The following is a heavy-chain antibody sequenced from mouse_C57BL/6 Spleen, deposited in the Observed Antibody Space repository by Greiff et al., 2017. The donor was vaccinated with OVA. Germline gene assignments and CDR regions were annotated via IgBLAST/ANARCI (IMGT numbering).Heavy chain of an antibody. Sequence: VQRVESGAELVKPGASVKLSCKASGYTFTEYTIHWVKQRSGQGLEWIGWFYPGSGSIKYNEKFKDKATLTADKSSSTVYMELSRLTSEDSAVYFCARHEDGRLPYYAMDYWGQGTSVTVSS. CDR1: GYTFTEYT. CDR2: FYPGSGSI. CDR3: ARHEDGRLPYYAMDY. D-gene: IGHD2-4*01. V-gene: IGHV1-62-2*01. J-gene: IGHJ4*01.